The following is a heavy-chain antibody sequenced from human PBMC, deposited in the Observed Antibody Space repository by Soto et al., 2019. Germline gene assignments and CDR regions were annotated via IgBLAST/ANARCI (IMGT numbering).Heavy chain of an antibody. D-gene: IGHD3-16*02. V-gene: IGHV3-7*01. CDR3: ARDFSYQRFDH. CDR1: GFTFSSYA. J-gene: IGHJ4*02. CDR2: INQGGSQV. Sequence: PGGSLRLSCAASGFTFSSYAMGWVRQAPGKGLEWVSSINQGGSQVAYADSVKGRFTVSRDNAKNAVYLQMNSLRVEDTAVYFCARDFSYQRFDHWGQGALVTVSS.